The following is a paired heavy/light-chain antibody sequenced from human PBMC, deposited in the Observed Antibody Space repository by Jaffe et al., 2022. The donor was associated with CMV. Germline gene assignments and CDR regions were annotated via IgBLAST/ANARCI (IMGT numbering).Light chain of an antibody. V-gene: IGLV3-10*01. CDR1: ALPRKY. Sequence: SYELTQPPSVSVSPGQTARITCSGDALPRKYAYWYQQKLGQAPVLVIFENTKRPSGTPERFSGSKSGTLATLTISGAQVEDEADYYCYSTDSSGNLWVFGGGTKVTVL. CDR3: YSTDSSGNLWV. J-gene: IGLJ3*02. CDR2: ENT.
Heavy chain of an antibody. D-gene: IGHD3-3*01. Sequence: QVQLVESGGGVVQPGRSLTLSCTASGDTFSRSDMHWVRQAPGKGLEWVAVVRFDGTNKYYADSVKGRFSISRDNSKNTLFLRMSSLRVEDTAVYFCAADSPIFGVLSSIPPSFRPLHSWGQGTLVSVSS. V-gene: IGHV3-33*01. J-gene: IGHJ5*02. CDR1: GDTFSRSD. CDR2: VRFDGTNK. CDR3: AADSPIFGVLSSIPPSFRPLHS.